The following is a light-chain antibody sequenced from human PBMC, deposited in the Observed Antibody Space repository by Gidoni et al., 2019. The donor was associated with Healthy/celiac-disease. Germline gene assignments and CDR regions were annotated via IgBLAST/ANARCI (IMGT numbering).Light chain of an antibody. CDR2: EVS. Sequence: SCTGTSSDVGSYNRVSWYQQPPGTAPKLMIYEVSNRPSGVPDRFSGCKSGNTASLTISGLQAEDEADYYCSSYTSSSTFVVFGGGTKLTVL. V-gene: IGLV2-18*02. CDR3: SSYTSSSTFVV. J-gene: IGLJ2*01. CDR1: SSDVGSYNR.